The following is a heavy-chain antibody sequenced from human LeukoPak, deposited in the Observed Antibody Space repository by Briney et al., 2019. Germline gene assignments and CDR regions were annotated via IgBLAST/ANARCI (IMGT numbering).Heavy chain of an antibody. J-gene: IGHJ3*01. CDR3: ARTPCSRASCYDGRGNAFDV. CDR2: IYGNGST. CDR1: GAPISHYY. D-gene: IGHD2-2*01. Sequence: SETLTLTCAVSGAPISHYYWSWIRQSPGKRPEGMWYIYGNGSTYYNPSLMSRVTMSVDTSRRHFSRILRSVTAADTAVYYGARTPCSRASCYDGRGNAFDVWGRGTGVTVS. V-gene: IGHV4-4*09.